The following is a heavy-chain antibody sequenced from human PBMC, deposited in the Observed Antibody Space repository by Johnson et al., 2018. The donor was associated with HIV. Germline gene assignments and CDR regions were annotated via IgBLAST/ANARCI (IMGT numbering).Heavy chain of an antibody. CDR1: GFTFSSYG. CDR2: ISYGGSNK. Sequence: QVQLVESGGGVVQPGGSLRLSCAASGFTFSSYGMHWVRQAPGKGLEWVAVISYGGSNKYYADSVKGRFTISRDNSKNTLYLEMNSRRAEDTAVYFCAREDTPFGSPHEGDPFDVWGQGTMVTLSS. V-gene: IGHV3-30*19. D-gene: IGHD3-16*01. J-gene: IGHJ3*01. CDR3: AREDTPFGSPHEGDPFDV.